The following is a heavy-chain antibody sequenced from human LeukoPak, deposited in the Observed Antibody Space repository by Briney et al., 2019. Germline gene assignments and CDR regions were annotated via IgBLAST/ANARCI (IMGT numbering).Heavy chain of an antibody. CDR1: GYTFTSYG. CDR3: ARDSMYYYDSSGYDDAFDI. J-gene: IGHJ3*02. Sequence: ASVKVSCKASGYTFTSYGISWVRQAPGQGLEWMGWISAYNGNTNYAQKLQGRVTMTTDTSTSTAYMELRSLRSDDTAVYYCARDSMYYYDSSGYDDAFDIWGQGTMVTVSS. D-gene: IGHD3-22*01. V-gene: IGHV1-18*01. CDR2: ISAYNGNT.